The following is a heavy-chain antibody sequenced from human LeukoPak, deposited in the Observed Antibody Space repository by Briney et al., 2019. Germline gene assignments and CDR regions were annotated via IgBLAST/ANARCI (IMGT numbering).Heavy chain of an antibody. CDR1: GGSINSYY. V-gene: IGHV4-4*07. Sequence: SETLSLTCTVSGGSINSYYWSWIRQPAGKGLEWIGCVYSSGNTNYNPSLKSRVSMSVDTSKNQFSLKLTSVTAANTAVYYCARGGKATVVTMWGQGILVTVSS. CDR3: ARGGKATVVTM. CDR2: VYSSGNT. D-gene: IGHD4-23*01. J-gene: IGHJ4*02.